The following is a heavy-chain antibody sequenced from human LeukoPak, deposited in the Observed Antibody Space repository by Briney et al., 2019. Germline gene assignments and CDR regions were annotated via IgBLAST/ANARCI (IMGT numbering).Heavy chain of an antibody. D-gene: IGHD3-22*01. CDR3: ARVAYYYDSSGYFPY. Sequence: GGSLRLSCAASGFTFSSYCMHWVRQAPGKGLVWVSRINSDGSSTSYADSVNGRFTISRDNAKNTLYLQMNSLSAEDTAVYYCARVAYYYDSSGYFPYWGQGTLVTVSS. V-gene: IGHV3-74*01. CDR1: GFTFSSYC. J-gene: IGHJ4*02. CDR2: INSDGSST.